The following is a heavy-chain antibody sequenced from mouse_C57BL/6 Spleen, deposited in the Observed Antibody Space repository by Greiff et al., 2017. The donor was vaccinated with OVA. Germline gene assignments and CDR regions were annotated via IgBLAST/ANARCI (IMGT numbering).Heavy chain of an antibody. CDR3: ASGGPDY. CDR2: IDPSDSYT. Sequence: QVQLQQPGAELVRPGTSVKLSCKASGYTFTSYWMHWVKQRPGQGLEWIGVIDPSDSYTNYNQKFKGKATLTVDTSSSTAYMQLSSLTSEDSAVYYCASGGPDYWGQGTTLTVSS. CDR1: GYTFTSYW. J-gene: IGHJ2*01. V-gene: IGHV1-59*01.